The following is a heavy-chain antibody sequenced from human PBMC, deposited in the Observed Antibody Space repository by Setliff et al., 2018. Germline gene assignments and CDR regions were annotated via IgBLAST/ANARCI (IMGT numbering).Heavy chain of an antibody. D-gene: IGHD3-3*01. J-gene: IGHJ4*02. CDR3: ARERMYYNFWSGYYLTLDY. CDR2: IYHSGST. CDR1: GGSISSSNW. Sequence: GTLSLTCAVSGGSISSSNWWSWVRQPPGKGLEWIGEIYHSGSTNYNPSLKSRVTISVDTSKNQFSLKLSSVTAADTAAYYCARERMYYNFWSGYYLTLDYWGQGTLVTVSS. V-gene: IGHV4-4*02.